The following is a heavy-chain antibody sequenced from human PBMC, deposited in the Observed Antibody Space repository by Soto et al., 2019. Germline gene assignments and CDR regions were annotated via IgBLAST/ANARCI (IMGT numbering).Heavy chain of an antibody. J-gene: IGHJ5*02. CDR1: CGSMGAHDW. CDR2: IAPGGVA. D-gene: IGHD2-8*02. CDR3: AKNADCPGGGKCIVGWFDT. Sequence: QMHLQESGPGLVEPSGTLALICSVSCGSMGAHDWWTWVRQPPEKGLEWIGEIAPGGVATYNPSHKNRVTISFDMSKSQSPLTLNSLYAADTAMYYCAKNADCPGGGKCIVGWFDTWGQGILVIVSS. V-gene: IGHV4-4*02.